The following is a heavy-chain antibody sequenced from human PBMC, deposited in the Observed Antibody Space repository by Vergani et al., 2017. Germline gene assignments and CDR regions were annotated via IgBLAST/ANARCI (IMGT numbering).Heavy chain of an antibody. CDR3: STGLVHVGLDYSEY. Sequence: EVQLLESGGGLVQPGGSLRLSCAASGFTFSSYAMSWVRQAPGKGLEWVSAISGSGGSTYYADSVKGRFTISRDDSKYTLYLQMDNLRPEDTGIYYCSTGLVHVGLDYSEYWGQGTLVTVSS. CDR1: GFTFSSYA. V-gene: IGHV3-23*01. J-gene: IGHJ4*02. CDR2: ISGSGGST. D-gene: IGHD6-6*01.